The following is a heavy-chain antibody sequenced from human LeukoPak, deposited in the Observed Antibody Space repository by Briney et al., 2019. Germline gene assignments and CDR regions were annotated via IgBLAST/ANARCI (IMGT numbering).Heavy chain of an antibody. CDR3: ARGTRSGYYYSPQDY. D-gene: IGHD3-22*01. Sequence: PSETLSLTCTVSGGSISSGDYYWSWIRQPPGKGLEWIGYIYYSGSTYYNPSLKSRVTISVDTSKSQFSLKLSSVTAADTAVYYCARGTRSGYYYSPQDYWGQGTLVIVSS. CDR1: GGSISSGDYY. J-gene: IGHJ4*02. CDR2: IYYSGST. V-gene: IGHV4-30-4*01.